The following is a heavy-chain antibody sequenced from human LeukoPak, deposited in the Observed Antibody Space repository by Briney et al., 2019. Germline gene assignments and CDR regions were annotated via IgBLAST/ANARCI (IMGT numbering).Heavy chain of an antibody. Sequence: ASVKVSCKASGYTFTGYYMHWVRQAPGQGLEWMGWINPNSDGTNYAQKFQGRVTMTRDTSISTAYMELSRLRSGDTAVYYCARLIVEQSYYFDYWGQGTLVTVSS. CDR1: GYTFTGYY. CDR3: ARLIVEQSYYFDY. J-gene: IGHJ4*02. CDR2: INPNSDGT. D-gene: IGHD3-16*02. V-gene: IGHV1-2*02.